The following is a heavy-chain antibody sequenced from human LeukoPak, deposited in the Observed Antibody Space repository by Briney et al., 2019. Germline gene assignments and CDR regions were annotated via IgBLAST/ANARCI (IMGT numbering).Heavy chain of an antibody. D-gene: IGHD6-13*01. Sequence: SETLSLTCTVSGASISSTGFYWGWIRQSPGKGLEWIGSIYYGGNTYYKPSLESRVTISVDTSKNQFSLKFNSVTAADTAVYYCAARSGQLFDFWGQGILVTASS. CDR2: IYYGGNT. CDR1: GASISSTGFY. J-gene: IGHJ4*02. CDR3: AARSGQLFDF. V-gene: IGHV4-39*07.